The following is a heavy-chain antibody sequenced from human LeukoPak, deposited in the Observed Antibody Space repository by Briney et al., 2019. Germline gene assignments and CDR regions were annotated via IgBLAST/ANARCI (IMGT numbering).Heavy chain of an antibody. V-gene: IGHV3-23*01. CDR2: ISAGGDRK. D-gene: IGHD1/OR15-1a*01. Sequence: PGGSLRLSCAASGFTSSIYAMSWVRQAPGKGLEWVSAISAGGDRKYYADSVKGRFTVSRDNSKNTLDLQMNSLRAEDVAVYYCAKEGRLGQHWLDPWGQGTQVTVSS. J-gene: IGHJ5*02. CDR3: AKEGRLGQHWLDP. CDR1: GFTSSIYA.